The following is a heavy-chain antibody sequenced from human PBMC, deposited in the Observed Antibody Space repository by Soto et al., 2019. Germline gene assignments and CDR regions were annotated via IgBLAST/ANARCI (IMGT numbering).Heavy chain of an antibody. Sequence: EVQLVESGGGLVQPGGSLRLSCAASGFTFSSYSMNWVRQAPGKGLEWVSYISSSSSTIYYADSVKGRFTISRDNANNSLYLQMSSLRAEDTAVYYCARANYYGSPGDFDYWGQGTLVTVSS. CDR3: ARANYYGSPGDFDY. CDR1: GFTFSSYS. CDR2: ISSSSSTI. D-gene: IGHD3-10*01. J-gene: IGHJ4*02. V-gene: IGHV3-48*01.